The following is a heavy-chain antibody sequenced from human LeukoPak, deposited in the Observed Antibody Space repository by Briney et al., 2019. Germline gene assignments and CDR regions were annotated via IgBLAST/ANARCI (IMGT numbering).Heavy chain of an antibody. D-gene: IGHD2-15*01. J-gene: IGHJ5*02. CDR2: INGYNGNT. CDR1: GYSFTSYG. CDR3: ARDQVDCSGGTCYSVFWFDP. Sequence: GESLKISCKGSGYSFTSYGISWVRQAPGQGLEWMGWINGYNGNTNYAQKLQGRVTMTTVTSTSTAYMELRSLRSDDTAVYYCARDQVDCSGGTCYSVFWFDPWGQGTLVTVSS. V-gene: IGHV1-18*01.